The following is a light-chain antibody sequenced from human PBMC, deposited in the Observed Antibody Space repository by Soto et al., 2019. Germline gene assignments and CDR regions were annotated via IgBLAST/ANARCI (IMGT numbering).Light chain of an antibody. CDR2: GAT. Sequence: EIVMTPSPATLSVSPGERASLSCRASQSVNNNLAWYQQKPGQSPRLLIYGATTRATGIPARFSGSGSETDFTLTVSSLRSEDSAVYYCQQYHYWPITFGQGTRLEIK. CDR3: QQYHYWPIT. J-gene: IGKJ5*01. CDR1: QSVNNN. V-gene: IGKV3-15*01.